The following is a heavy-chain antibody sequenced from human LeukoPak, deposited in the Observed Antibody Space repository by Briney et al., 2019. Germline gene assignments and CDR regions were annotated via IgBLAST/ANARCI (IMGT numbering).Heavy chain of an antibody. CDR1: GFTCSYSA. Sequence: GGSLRLSCADSGFTCSYSAMSWVRQAPGKGLEWVSVISGSGGCTYYADSVKGRFTISRDNSKNTLYLQMNSLRAEDTAVYYCARDWGTTGTTGWMFDYWGQGTLVTVSS. CDR3: ARDWGTTGTTGWMFDY. J-gene: IGHJ4*02. D-gene: IGHD1-1*01. V-gene: IGHV3-23*01. CDR2: ISGSGGCT.